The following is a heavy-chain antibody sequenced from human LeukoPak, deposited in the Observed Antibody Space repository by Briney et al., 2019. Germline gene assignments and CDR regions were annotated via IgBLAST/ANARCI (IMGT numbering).Heavy chain of an antibody. V-gene: IGHV3-53*01. J-gene: IGHJ4*02. CDR1: GFTVSSNY. D-gene: IGHD2-15*01. CDR2: IYSGGST. Sequence: PGGSLRLSCAASGFTVSSNYMSWGRQAPGKGLEWVSVIYSGGSTYYADSVKGRFTISRDNSKNTLYLQMNSLRAEDTAVYYCAREYCSGGSCSFGVVYWGQGTLVTVSS. CDR3: AREYCSGGSCSFGVVY.